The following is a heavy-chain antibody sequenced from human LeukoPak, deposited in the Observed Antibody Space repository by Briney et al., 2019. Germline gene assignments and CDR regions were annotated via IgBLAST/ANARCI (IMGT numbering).Heavy chain of an antibody. V-gene: IGHV1-46*01. Sequence: GASVKVSCKASGYTFTSYYMHWVRQAPGQGLEWMGIINPSGGSTSYAQKFQGRVTMTRDTSTSTVYMELSSLRSEDTAVYYCARDGSTQARMEYCSSTSCYTYYYYMDVWGKGTTVTVSS. D-gene: IGHD2-2*02. J-gene: IGHJ6*03. CDR2: INPSGGST. CDR1: GYTFTSYY. CDR3: ARDGSTQARMEYCSSTSCYTYYYYMDV.